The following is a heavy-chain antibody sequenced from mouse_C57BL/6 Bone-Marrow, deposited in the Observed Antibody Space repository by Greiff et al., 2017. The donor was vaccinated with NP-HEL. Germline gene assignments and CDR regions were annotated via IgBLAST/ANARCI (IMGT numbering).Heavy chain of an antibody. J-gene: IGHJ2*01. CDR3: ARPSYHGPYYFDY. V-gene: IGHV5-6*02. D-gene: IGHD3-1*01. CDR1: GFTFSSYG. Sequence: EVKLVESGGDLVKPGGSLKLSCAASGFTFSSYGMSWVRQTPDKRLEWVATISSGGSYTYYPDSVKGRFTISRDNAKSTLYLQMSSLKSEDTAMYYCARPSYHGPYYFDYWGQGTTLTVSS. CDR2: ISSGGSYT.